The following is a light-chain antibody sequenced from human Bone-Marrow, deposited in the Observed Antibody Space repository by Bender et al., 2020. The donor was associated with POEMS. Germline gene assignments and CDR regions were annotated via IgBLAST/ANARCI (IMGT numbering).Light chain of an antibody. V-gene: IGLV2-11*01. CDR3: CSYAGCHSVV. J-gene: IGLJ2*01. Sequence: QSALTQPHSLSGSPGQSVTISCAGSEANVGFYNTVSWFQQFPGKAPKLLIYDVVKRSPGVPDRFSASKSGNTASLTISGLHVEDEADYICCSYAGCHSVVFGGGTKLTVL. CDR1: EANVGFYNT. CDR2: DVV.